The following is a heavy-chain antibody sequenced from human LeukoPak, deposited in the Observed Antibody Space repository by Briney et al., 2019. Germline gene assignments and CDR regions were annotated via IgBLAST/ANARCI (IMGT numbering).Heavy chain of an antibody. V-gene: IGHV1-69*13. CDR1: GGTFSSYA. Sequence: SVKVSCKASGGTFSSYAISWVRQAPGQGLEWMGGIIPIFGTANYAQKFQGRVTITADESTSTAYMELSSLRSEDTAVYYCARVAHLTIFGVVMDAFDIWGQGTMVTVSS. CDR3: ARVAHLTIFGVVMDAFDI. CDR2: IIPIFGTA. D-gene: IGHD3-3*01. J-gene: IGHJ3*02.